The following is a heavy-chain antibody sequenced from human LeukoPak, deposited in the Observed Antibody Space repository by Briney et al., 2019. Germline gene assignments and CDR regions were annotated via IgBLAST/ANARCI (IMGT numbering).Heavy chain of an antibody. CDR3: ARYTRGLGYMDV. CDR2: ISWNGGRT. J-gene: IGHJ6*03. Sequence: GGSLRLSSADSGFTLVDYGMSWGRQAPGQGLEWVSGISWNGGRTGYADSLKGRFTISRDDAKNSLYLQMNSLRAEDTALYYCARYTRGLGYMDVWGKGTTVTVSS. V-gene: IGHV3-20*03. CDR1: GFTLVDYG. D-gene: IGHD3-10*01.